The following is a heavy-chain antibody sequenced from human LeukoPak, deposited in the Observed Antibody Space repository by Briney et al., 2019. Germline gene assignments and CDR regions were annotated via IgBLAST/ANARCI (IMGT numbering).Heavy chain of an antibody. V-gene: IGHV4-4*02. CDR1: GGSISSSNW. J-gene: IGHJ4*02. CDR3: ARVGGYSGYDMDY. D-gene: IGHD5-12*01. CDR2: IYHSGST. Sequence: PSGTLSLTCAVSGGSISSSNWWSWVRQPPGKGLEWIGEIYHSGSTNYNPSLKSRVTISVDTSKNQFSLRLSSVTAADTAVYYCARVGGYSGYDMDYWGQGTLVTVSS.